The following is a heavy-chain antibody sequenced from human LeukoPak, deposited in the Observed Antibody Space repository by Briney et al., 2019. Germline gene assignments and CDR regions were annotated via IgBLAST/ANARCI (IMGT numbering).Heavy chain of an antibody. CDR3: ARHLGYSSSWFAFDI. V-gene: IGHV4-34*01. Sequence: NASETLSLTCAVYGGSFSGYYWSWIRQPPGKGLEWIGEINHSGSTNYNPSLKSRVTISVDTSKNQFSLKLSSVTAADTAVYYCARHLGYSSSWFAFDIWGQGTMVTVSS. CDR1: GGSFSGYY. J-gene: IGHJ3*02. D-gene: IGHD6-13*01. CDR2: INHSGST.